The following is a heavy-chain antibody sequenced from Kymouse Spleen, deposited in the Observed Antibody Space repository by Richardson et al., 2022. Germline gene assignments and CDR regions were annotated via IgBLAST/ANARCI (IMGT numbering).Heavy chain of an antibody. J-gene: IGHJ4*02. D-gene: IGHD6-6*01. Sequence: QVQLVESGGGVVQPGRSLRLSCAASGFTFSSYGMHWVRQAPGKGLEWVAVIWYDGSNKYYADSVKGRFTISRDNSKNTLYLQMNSLRAEDTAVYYCARDNIAALYFDYWGQGTLVTVSS. CDR2: IWYDGSNK. V-gene: IGHV3-33*01. CDR1: GFTFSSYG. CDR3: ARDNIAALYFDY.